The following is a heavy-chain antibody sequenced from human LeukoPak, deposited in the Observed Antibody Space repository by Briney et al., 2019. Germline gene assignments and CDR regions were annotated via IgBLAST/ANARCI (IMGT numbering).Heavy chain of an antibody. V-gene: IGHV3-30*04. CDR2: ISYDGSNK. CDR1: GFTFSSYA. D-gene: IGHD5-12*01. Sequence: GGSLRLSCAASGFTFSSYAMHWVRQAPGKGLEWVAVISYDGSNKYYADSVKGRFTISRDNSKNTLYLQMNSLRAEDTAVYYCAREPIVATITGYWGQGTLVTVSS. J-gene: IGHJ4*02. CDR3: AREPIVATITGY.